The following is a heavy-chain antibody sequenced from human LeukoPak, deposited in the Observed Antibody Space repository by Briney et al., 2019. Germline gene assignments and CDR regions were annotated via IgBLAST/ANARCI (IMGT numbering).Heavy chain of an antibody. Sequence: PSETLSLTCAVYGGSFSGYYWSWIRQPPGKGLEWIGEINHSGSTNYNPSLKSRVTISVDTSKNQFSLKLSSVTAADTAVYYCARSGVDYNWFDPWGQGTLVTVSS. CDR1: GGSFSGYY. CDR2: INHSGST. D-gene: IGHD3-10*01. CDR3: ARSGVDYNWFDP. J-gene: IGHJ5*02. V-gene: IGHV4-34*01.